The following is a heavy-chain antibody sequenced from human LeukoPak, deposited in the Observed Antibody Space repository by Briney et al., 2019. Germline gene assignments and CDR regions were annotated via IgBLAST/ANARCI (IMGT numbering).Heavy chain of an antibody. Sequence: AGGSLRLSCAASGFTFSSYSMNWVRQAPGKGLMWVSSISSSSSYIYYADSVKGRFTISRDNAKNSLYLQMNSLRAEDTAVYYCAGSTTGTTAYYYGMDVWGQGTTVTVSS. D-gene: IGHD1-1*01. CDR1: GFTFSSYS. V-gene: IGHV3-21*01. J-gene: IGHJ6*02. CDR2: ISSSSSYI. CDR3: AGSTTGTTAYYYGMDV.